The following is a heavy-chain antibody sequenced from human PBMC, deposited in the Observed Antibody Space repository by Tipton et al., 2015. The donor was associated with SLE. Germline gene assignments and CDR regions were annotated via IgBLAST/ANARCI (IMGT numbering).Heavy chain of an antibody. CDR1: GYSISSGYY. CDR2: IYHSGST. V-gene: IGHV4-38-2*02. D-gene: IGHD2-21*01. Sequence: TLSLTCTVSGYSISSGYYWGWIRQPPGKGLEWIGCIYHSGSTYYNPSLKRRVTISVDTSKNQVSLKLSSVTAADTAVYYCARVPLAPYCGGDCYGGFDYWGQGTLVTVSS. J-gene: IGHJ4*02. CDR3: ARVPLAPYCGGDCYGGFDY.